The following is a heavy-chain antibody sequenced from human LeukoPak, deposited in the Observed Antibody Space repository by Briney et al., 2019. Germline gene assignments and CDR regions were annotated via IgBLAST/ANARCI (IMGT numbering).Heavy chain of an antibody. V-gene: IGHV4-61*02. CDR3: ARWSGSYDYYHYMDV. Sequence: SETLSLTCTVSGGSISSGSYYWSWIRQPAGKGLEWIGRIYTSGSTNYNPSLKSRVTISVDTSKNQFSLKLSSVTAADTAVYYCARWSGSYDYYHYMDVWAKGTTVTVSS. CDR1: GGSISSGSYY. J-gene: IGHJ6*03. CDR2: IYTSGST. D-gene: IGHD3-16*01.